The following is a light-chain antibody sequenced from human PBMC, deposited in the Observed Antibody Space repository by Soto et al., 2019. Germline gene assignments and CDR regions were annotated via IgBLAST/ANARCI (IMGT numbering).Light chain of an antibody. CDR3: SSYAGSNNLV. Sequence: QSLLTQPPSASGAPGQSVTISCTGTSSDVGGYNYVSWYQQHPGKAPKLMIYEVSKRPSGVPDRFSGAKSGNTASLTVSGLQAEEEADYYCSSYAGSNNLVFGGGTQRTVL. J-gene: IGLJ2*01. CDR2: EVS. CDR1: SSDVGGYNY. V-gene: IGLV2-8*01.